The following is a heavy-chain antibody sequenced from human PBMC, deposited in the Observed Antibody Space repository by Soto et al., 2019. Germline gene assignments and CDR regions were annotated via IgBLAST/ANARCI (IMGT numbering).Heavy chain of an antibody. CDR3: ARVYNGDFDFYDF. CDR1: GYTFTSYD. D-gene: IGHD4-17*01. CDR2: MNPNSGST. V-gene: IGHV1-8*01. Sequence: QVQLVQSCAEVKKPGASVKVSSKASGYTFTSYDINWVRQATGQGLAWMGWMNPNSGSTGYAQNFQGRVTMTRNTSKNTAYMEMSSLRSEDTAVYYCARVYNGDFDFYDFWGQGKIVTVS. J-gene: IGHJ4*02.